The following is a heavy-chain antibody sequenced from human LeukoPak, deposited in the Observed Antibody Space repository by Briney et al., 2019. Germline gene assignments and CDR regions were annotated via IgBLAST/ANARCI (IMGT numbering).Heavy chain of an antibody. CDR3: AKGDNNWNYRSGTYYYYMDV. CDR2: ISGSGRTT. CDR1: GFTFSSYE. Sequence: GGSLRLSCAASGFTFSSYEMNWVRQAPGKGLEWVSTISGSGRTTYYADSVKGRFTISRDNSKNTLYLQMNSLRAEDTAVYYCAKGDNNWNYRSGTYYYYMDVWGKGTTVTVSS. J-gene: IGHJ6*03. D-gene: IGHD1-7*01. V-gene: IGHV3-23*01.